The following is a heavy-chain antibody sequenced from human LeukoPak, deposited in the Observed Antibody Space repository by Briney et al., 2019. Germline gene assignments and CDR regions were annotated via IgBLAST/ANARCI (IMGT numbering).Heavy chain of an antibody. CDR2: KYYRSKWYN. Sequence: SQTLSLTCAISGDRVSTNSAAWNWIRQSPSRDLEWLGRKYYRSKWYNDYAVSVKSRITINPDTSKNQFSLQLNSVTPEDTAVYYCASQTGYSYGSFGYWGQGTLVTVSS. V-gene: IGHV6-1*01. D-gene: IGHD5-18*01. CDR1: GDRVSTNSAA. J-gene: IGHJ4*02. CDR3: ASQTGYSYGSFGY.